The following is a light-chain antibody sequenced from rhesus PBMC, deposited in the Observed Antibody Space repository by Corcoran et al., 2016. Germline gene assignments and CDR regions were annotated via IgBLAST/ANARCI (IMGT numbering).Light chain of an antibody. V-gene: IGKV2-72*01. CDR3: VQAIAFPWT. J-gene: IGKJ1*01. Sequence: DIVMTQTPLSLPITPGEPASISCRSSQSLLHSNGNTYLHWYLQKPGQSPQLLIYGGSNRASGVPDRFSGSGSGTDFTLKISKVEAEDVGVYYCVQAIAFPWTFGQGTKVESK. CDR2: GGS. CDR1: QSLLHSNGNTY.